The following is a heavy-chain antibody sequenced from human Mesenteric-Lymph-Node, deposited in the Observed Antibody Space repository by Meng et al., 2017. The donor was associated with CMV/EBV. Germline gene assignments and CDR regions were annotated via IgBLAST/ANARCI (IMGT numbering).Heavy chain of an antibody. CDR2: ICKNGDTP. CDR1: RLTLSGIC. Sequence: EVLRVGSGGGWVQPGWSMLVSGSMFRLTLSGICMQWAREAGGKGLEYISLICKNGDTPYFAESVTGRFTISSDKSKNILYPEMSTLRVDDSAVWYCVRDRYNDFDYWGQGTLVTVSS. J-gene: IGHJ4*02. D-gene: IGHD2-2*02. V-gene: IGHV3-64D*09. CDR3: VRDRYNDFDY.